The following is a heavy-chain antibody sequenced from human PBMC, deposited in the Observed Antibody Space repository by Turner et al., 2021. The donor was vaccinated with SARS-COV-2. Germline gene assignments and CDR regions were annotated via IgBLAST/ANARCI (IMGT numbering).Heavy chain of an antibody. CDR3: ARAKFRGLISWFDP. V-gene: IGHV3-13*04. Sequence: EVQLVASGGGLVQPGGSLRLPCAASGFTFSNYDMHWVRQATGKGLEWVSAVGTAGDTYYPGSVKGRFTISRENGKNSLYLQMNSLRAGDTAVYYCARAKFRGLISWFDPWGQGTLVTVSS. D-gene: IGHD3-10*01. CDR1: GFTFSNYD. J-gene: IGHJ5*02. CDR2: VGTAGDT.